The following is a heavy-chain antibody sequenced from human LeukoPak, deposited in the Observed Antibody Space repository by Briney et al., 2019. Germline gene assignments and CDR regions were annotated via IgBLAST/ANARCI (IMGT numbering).Heavy chain of an antibody. CDR2: IYHSGIT. V-gene: IGHV4-30-4*01. CDR1: GGSISSGDFY. J-gene: IGHJ6*02. CDR3: ARDRSTVDYYGLDV. D-gene: IGHD4-11*01. Sequence: PSETLSLTCTVSGGSISSGDFYWSWIRQPPEKGLEYIGYIYHSGITFYNPSFRSRVTVSIDTSRNQFSLKLSSVTAADTAVYYCARDRSTVDYYGLDVWGQGTTVTVSS.